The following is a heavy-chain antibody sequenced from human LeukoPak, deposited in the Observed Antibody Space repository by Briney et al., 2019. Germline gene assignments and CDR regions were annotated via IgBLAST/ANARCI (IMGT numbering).Heavy chain of an antibody. J-gene: IGHJ4*02. CDR3: AKDRGEPPTFDY. V-gene: IGHV3-9*01. Sequence: GGSLRLSCAACGFTFDDYAMHWVRQAPGKGLEWVSGISWNSGSIGYADSVKGRFTISRDNSKNTLYLEMNSLRAEDTAVYYCAKDRGEPPTFDYWGQGTLVTVSS. D-gene: IGHD3-16*01. CDR1: GFTFDDYA. CDR2: ISWNSGSI.